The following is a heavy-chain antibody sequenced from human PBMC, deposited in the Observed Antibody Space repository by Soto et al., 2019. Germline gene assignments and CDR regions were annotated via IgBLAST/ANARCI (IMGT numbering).Heavy chain of an antibody. V-gene: IGHV3-30*03. Sequence: ASGVTLSKSGIHWVRQAPGKGLQWVAVISNNGSHLFYADSVRGRFTVSRDNGNNTIYLQMNGLKSEDTGVYYCVTGSGVLESLWGQGTLVTVSS. CDR3: VTGSGVLESL. CDR1: GVTLSKSG. CDR2: ISNNGSHL. J-gene: IGHJ4*02. D-gene: IGHD6-6*01.